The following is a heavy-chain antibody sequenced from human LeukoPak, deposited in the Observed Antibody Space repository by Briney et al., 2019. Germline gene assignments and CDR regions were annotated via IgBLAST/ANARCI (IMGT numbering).Heavy chain of an antibody. CDR2: INPNSGGT. CDR3: ARDRNSGSSLDI. D-gene: IGHD6-6*01. V-gene: IGHV1-2*02. J-gene: IGHJ3*02. Sequence: ASVKVSCKASGYTFTGYHMHWVRQAPGQGLEWMGWINPNSGGTNYAQKFQGRVTMTRDTSISTAYMELSRLRSDDTAVYYCARDRNSGSSLDIWGQGTMLTVSS. CDR1: GYTFTGYH.